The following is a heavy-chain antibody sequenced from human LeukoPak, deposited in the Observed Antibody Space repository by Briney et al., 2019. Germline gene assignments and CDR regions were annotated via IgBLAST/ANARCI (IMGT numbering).Heavy chain of an antibody. CDR1: GYTFTSSG. CDR3: ARPYYDSSAPPYDY. CDR2: ISAYNGNT. Sequence: ASVKVSCKASGYTFTSSGISWVRQAPGHGLEWMGWISAYNGNTNYAQKLQGRVTMTTDTSTSTAYMELRSLRSDDTAVYYCARPYYDSSAPPYDYWGQGTLVTVSS. V-gene: IGHV1-18*01. D-gene: IGHD3-22*01. J-gene: IGHJ4*02.